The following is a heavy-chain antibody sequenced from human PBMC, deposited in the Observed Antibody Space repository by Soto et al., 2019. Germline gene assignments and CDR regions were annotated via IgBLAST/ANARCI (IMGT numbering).Heavy chain of an antibody. Sequence: PSETLSLTCTVSGASISSYYWSWIRQPPGKGLEWIGYIYYSGSTNYNPSLKSRVTISLDTSKNSLYLQMNSLRDEDTAVYYCARASRLYCTNGVCYTPDYWGQGTLVTVSS. V-gene: IGHV4-59*12. CDR2: IYYSGST. CDR3: ARASRLYCTNGVCYTPDY. CDR1: GASISSYY. D-gene: IGHD2-8*01. J-gene: IGHJ4*02.